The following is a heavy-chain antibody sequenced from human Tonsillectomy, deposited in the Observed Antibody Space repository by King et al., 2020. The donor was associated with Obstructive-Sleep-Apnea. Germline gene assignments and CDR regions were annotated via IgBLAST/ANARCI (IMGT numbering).Heavy chain of an antibody. V-gene: IGHV3-30*02. CDR2: VRYDGNNI. J-gene: IGHJ6*02. Sequence: VQLVESGGGVVQPGRSLRLSCAASGFTFSNFGMHWVRQAPGKGLEWVAFVRYDGNNIYYADSVKGRLTISRENSKNTLYLQMNSLRAEDTAVYYCAKEPVDTAMVRTFYYGLDVWGQGTTVTVSS. CDR1: GFTFSNFG. CDR3: AKEPVDTAMVRTFYYGLDV. D-gene: IGHD5-18*01.